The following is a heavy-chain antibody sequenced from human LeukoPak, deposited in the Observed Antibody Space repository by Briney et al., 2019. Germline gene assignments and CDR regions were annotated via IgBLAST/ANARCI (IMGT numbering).Heavy chain of an antibody. CDR3: ARGGAFDY. D-gene: IGHD1-26*01. V-gene: IGHV3-30-3*01. Sequence: GGSLRLSCAASGFTYSSYAMHWVRQAPGKGQEWVAVISYDGSNKYYADSVKGRFTISRDNSKNTLYLQMNSLRAEDTAVYYCARGGAFDYWGQGTLVTVSS. CDR2: ISYDGSNK. J-gene: IGHJ4*02. CDR1: GFTYSSYA.